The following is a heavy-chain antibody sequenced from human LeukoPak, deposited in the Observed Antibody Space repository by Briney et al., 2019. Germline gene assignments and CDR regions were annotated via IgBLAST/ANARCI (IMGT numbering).Heavy chain of an antibody. J-gene: IGHJ5*02. Sequence: PGGSLRLSCAASGFSFDDYAMHWVRQAPGKGLEWVSYISSSGSTIYYADSLKGRFTISRDNSKNTLYLQMNSLRAEDTAVYYCARGRGYSQSNWVDPWGQGTMVTVSA. CDR3: ARGRGYSQSNWVDP. CDR1: GFSFDDYA. V-gene: IGHV3-48*01. CDR2: ISSSGSTI. D-gene: IGHD5-18*01.